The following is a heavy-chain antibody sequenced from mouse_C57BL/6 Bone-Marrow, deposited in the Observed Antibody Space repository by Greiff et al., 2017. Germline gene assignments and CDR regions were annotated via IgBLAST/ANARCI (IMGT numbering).Heavy chain of an antibody. CDR1: GYTFTTYP. CDR2: FHPYNDDT. V-gene: IGHV1-47*01. CDR3: ARGGNYGGYYFDY. Sequence: VQLVESGAELVKPGASVKMSCKASGYTFTTYPIEWMKQNHGKSLEWIGNFHPYNDDTTYNEKFKGKATLTVEKSSSTVYLELSRLTSDDSAVYYCARGGNYGGYYFDYWGQGTTLTVSS. D-gene: IGHD2-1*01. J-gene: IGHJ2*01.